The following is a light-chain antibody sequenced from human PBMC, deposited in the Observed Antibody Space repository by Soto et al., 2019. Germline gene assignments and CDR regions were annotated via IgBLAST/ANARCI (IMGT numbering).Light chain of an antibody. CDR3: QKYNDYST. Sequence: DIQMTQSPSTLSASVGDRVTITCRASQNIRTWLAWYQQKPGQPPRLLFSDASSLQSGVPSRFSGSGSGTEFTLTISSLHPDDFATYYCQKYNDYSTFGQGTKVDIK. CDR2: DAS. CDR1: QNIRTW. V-gene: IGKV1-5*01. J-gene: IGKJ2*01.